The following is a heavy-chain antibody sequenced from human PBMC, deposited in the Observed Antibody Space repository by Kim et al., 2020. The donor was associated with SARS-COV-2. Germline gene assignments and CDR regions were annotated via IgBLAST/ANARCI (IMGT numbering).Heavy chain of an antibody. J-gene: IGHJ4*02. Sequence: GGSLRLSCAASGFTFSNYGMHWVRQAPGKGLEWVAVISYDGSNKYYADSVKGRFTISRDNSKNTLYLQMNSLRAEDTAVYYCAKGIAVAGIGDYWGQGTL. V-gene: IGHV3-30*18. CDR2: ISYDGSNK. D-gene: IGHD6-19*01. CDR1: GFTFSNYG. CDR3: AKGIAVAGIGDY.